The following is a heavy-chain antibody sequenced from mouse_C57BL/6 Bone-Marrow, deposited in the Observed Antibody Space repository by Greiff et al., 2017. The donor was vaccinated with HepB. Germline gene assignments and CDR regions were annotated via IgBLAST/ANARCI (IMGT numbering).Heavy chain of an antibody. V-gene: IGHV5-15*01. J-gene: IGHJ3*01. CDR1: GFTFSDYG. Sequence: EVQLVESGGGLVQPGGSLKLSCAASGFTFSDYGMAWVRQAPRKGPEWVAFISNLAYSIYYADTVTGRFTISRENAKNTLYLEMSSLRSEDTAMYYCARHEDYDWFAYWGQGTLVTVSA. CDR3: ARHEDYDWFAY. CDR2: ISNLAYSI. D-gene: IGHD2-4*01.